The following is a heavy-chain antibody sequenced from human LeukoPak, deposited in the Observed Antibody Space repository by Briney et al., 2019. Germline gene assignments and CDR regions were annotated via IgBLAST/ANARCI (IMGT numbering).Heavy chain of an antibody. D-gene: IGHD2-2*01. CDR1: GFTFSSYA. J-gene: IGHJ5*02. Sequence: GGSLRLSCAASGFTFSSYAMSWVRQAPGKGLEWVSAISGSGGSTYYADSVKGRFTISRDNSKNTLYLQMNSLRAEDTAVYYCANTLAVPEDNWFDPWGQGTLVTVSS. V-gene: IGHV3-23*01. CDR3: ANTLAVPEDNWFDP. CDR2: ISGSGGST.